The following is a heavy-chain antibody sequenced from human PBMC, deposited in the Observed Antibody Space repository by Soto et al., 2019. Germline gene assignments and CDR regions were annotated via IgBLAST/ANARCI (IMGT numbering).Heavy chain of an antibody. V-gene: IGHV4-30-4*01. CDR3: ARQGFGVLHGLVDV. CDR2: IYYSEIS. D-gene: IGHD3-10*01. CDR1: GVSISSGDYY. J-gene: IGHJ6*02. Sequence: SETLSLTCTVSGVSISSGDYYWSWIRQTPGNGLEWIGFIYYSEISYYNPSLKSRVAISGDTSKNQFFLTLTSVTAADTAVYYCARQGFGVLHGLVDVWGQGTTVTAP.